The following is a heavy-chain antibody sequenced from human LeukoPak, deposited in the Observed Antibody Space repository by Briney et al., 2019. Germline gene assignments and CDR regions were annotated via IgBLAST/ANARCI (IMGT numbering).Heavy chain of an antibody. J-gene: IGHJ3*02. CDR2: ISGSGGTI. V-gene: IGHV3-48*03. Sequence: QPGGSLRLSCAASGFTFSYYEMNWVRQAPGKGLEWVSYISGSGGTIYYTDSVKGRFTVSRDNAKNSLYLQMTSLRAEDTAVYYCARERGGGDAFDIWGQGTMVTVSS. CDR3: ARERGGGDAFDI. CDR1: GFTFSYYE. D-gene: IGHD3-10*01.